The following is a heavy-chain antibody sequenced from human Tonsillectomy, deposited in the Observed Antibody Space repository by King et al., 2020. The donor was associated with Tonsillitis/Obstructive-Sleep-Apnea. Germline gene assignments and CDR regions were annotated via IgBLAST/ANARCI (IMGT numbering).Heavy chain of an antibody. CDR1: GYTFTSYG. Sequence: QLVQSGAEVKKPGASVKVSCKASGYTFTSYGISWVRQAPGQGLEWMGWISAYNGNTNYAQTIQGRVTMTTDTSTSTAYMELRSLRSDDTAVYYCARDSYIVVVPAAMRGYNWFDPWGQGTLVTVSS. CDR3: ARDSYIVVVPAAMRGYNWFDP. J-gene: IGHJ5*02. V-gene: IGHV1-18*01. CDR2: ISAYNGNT. D-gene: IGHD2-2*01.